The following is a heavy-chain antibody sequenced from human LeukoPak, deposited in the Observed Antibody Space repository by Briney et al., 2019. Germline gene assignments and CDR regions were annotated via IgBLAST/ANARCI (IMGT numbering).Heavy chain of an antibody. CDR3: ARSPQGTATTANWLDP. CDR1: GYSLSSGYY. CDR2: MSYSGRT. D-gene: IGHD4-17*01. J-gene: IGHJ5*02. Sequence: SETLSLTCTVSGYSLSSGYYWGWIRHPPGKGLEWIGSMSYSGRTYYNPSLKTRVTVSLDTSKNQFSLNLISVTAADTAVYYCARSPQGTATTANWLDPWGQGTLVTVSS. V-gene: IGHV4-38-2*02.